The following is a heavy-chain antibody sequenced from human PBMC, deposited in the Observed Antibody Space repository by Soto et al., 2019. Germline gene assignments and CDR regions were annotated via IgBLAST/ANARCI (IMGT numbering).Heavy chain of an antibody. J-gene: IGHJ6*02. V-gene: IGHV4-59*01. CDR3: ARVLSDYDFWSGYGPHYGMDV. CDR1: GCSISSYY. CDR2: IYYSGST. D-gene: IGHD3-3*01. Sequence: SETLSLTCTVSGCSISSYYWSWIRQPPGKGLEWIGYIYYSGSTNYNPSLKSRVTISVDTSKNQFSLKLSSVTAADTAVYYCARVLSDYDFWSGYGPHYGMDVWGQGTTVTV.